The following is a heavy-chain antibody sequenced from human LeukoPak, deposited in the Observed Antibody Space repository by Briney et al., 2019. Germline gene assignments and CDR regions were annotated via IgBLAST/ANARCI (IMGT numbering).Heavy chain of an antibody. CDR3: PKWGHYDVLTGYYVCDF. Sequence: GGSLRLSCAASRFIFSYYAMYWVRQARCKGLEGVSAISGRSDNKYYPGCLNGRFPLSRESSKNTLYLQMNSLRADETAVYYCPKWGHYDVLTGYYVCDFWGQGTLVTVSS. CDR1: RFIFSYYA. D-gene: IGHD3-9*01. CDR2: ISGRSDNK. J-gene: IGHJ4*02. V-gene: IGHV3-23*01.